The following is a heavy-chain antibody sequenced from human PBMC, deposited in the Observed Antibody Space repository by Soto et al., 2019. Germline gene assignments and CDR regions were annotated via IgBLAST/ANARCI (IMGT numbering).Heavy chain of an antibody. CDR2: ISSSSSNI. CDR1: GFIFSSYT. Sequence: EVQLVESGGGLVKPGRSLRLSCAASGFIFSSYTMNWVRQAPGKGLEWVSSISSSSSNIYYADSVKGRFTISRDNAKNSLYLHMKSMRAEDTAVYYCARPPPRGPWELLPDYWGQGTLVTVSS. D-gene: IGHD1-26*01. V-gene: IGHV3-21*01. CDR3: ARPPPRGPWELLPDY. J-gene: IGHJ4*02.